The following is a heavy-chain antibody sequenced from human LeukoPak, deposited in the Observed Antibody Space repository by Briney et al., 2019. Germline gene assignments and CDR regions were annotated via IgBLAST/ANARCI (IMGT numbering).Heavy chain of an antibody. Sequence: PSETLSLTCAVYGGSFSGYYWSWIRQPPGKGLEWIGEINHSGSTNYNPSLKSRVTISVDTSKNQFSLKLSSVTAADTAVYYCASSVNYGYYYYYMDVWGKGTTVTVSS. D-gene: IGHD4-11*01. CDR1: GGSFSGYY. CDR2: INHSGST. J-gene: IGHJ6*03. CDR3: ASSVNYGYYYYYMDV. V-gene: IGHV4-34*01.